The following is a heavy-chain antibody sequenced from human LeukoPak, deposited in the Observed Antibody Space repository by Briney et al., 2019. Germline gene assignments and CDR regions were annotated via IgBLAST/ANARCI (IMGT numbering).Heavy chain of an antibody. J-gene: IGHJ4*02. CDR1: GFTFSSYG. CDR3: AKARRVGSSGSTYYFDY. V-gene: IGHV3-30*18. D-gene: IGHD3-22*01. Sequence: PGGSLRLSCAASGFTFSSYGMHWVRQAPGKGLEWVAVISYDGSNKYYADSVKGRFTISRDNSKNTLYLRMNSLRAEDTAVYYCAKARRVGSSGSTYYFDYWGQGTLVTVSS. CDR2: ISYDGSNK.